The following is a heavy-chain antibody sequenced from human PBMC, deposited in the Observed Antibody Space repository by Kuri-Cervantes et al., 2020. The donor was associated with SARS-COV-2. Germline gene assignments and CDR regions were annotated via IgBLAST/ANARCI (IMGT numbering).Heavy chain of an antibody. V-gene: IGHV3-30*18. J-gene: IGHJ6*02. CDR3: AKWAENYYDSSGYYYKDYYYGMDV. CDR2: ISYDGSNK. Sequence: GESLKISCAASGFTFSSYGMHWVRQAPGKGLEWVAVISYDGSNKYYADSVKGRFTISRDNSKNTLYLQMNSLRAEDTAVYYCAKWAENYYDSSGYYYKDYYYGMDVWGRGTTVTVSS. CDR1: GFTFSSYG. D-gene: IGHD3-22*01.